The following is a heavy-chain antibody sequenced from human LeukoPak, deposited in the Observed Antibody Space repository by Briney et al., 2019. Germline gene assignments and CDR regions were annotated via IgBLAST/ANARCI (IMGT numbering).Heavy chain of an antibody. CDR1: GLTFSSYA. J-gene: IGHJ4*02. CDR3: AKGDDSEDY. D-gene: IGHD2-15*01. CDR2: ISGSGGST. V-gene: IGHV3-23*01. Sequence: PGGSLTHSCAASGLTFSSYAMSWVREAPGKGLEWVSAISGSGGSTYYADSVKGRFTISRDNSKNTLYLQMNSLRAEDTAVFYCAKGDDSEDYWGQGTLVTVSS.